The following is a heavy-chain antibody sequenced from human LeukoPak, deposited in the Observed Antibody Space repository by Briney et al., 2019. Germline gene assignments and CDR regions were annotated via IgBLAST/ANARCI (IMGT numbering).Heavy chain of an antibody. CDR1: GGSVSSGSYY. J-gene: IGHJ3*02. Sequence: SETLSLTCTVSGGSVSSGSYYWSSIRQPPGKGLEWIGYIYYSGSTNYNPSLKSRVTISVDTSKNQFSLKLSSVTAADTAVYYCARVSGNSSGWYLAFDIWGQGTMVTVSS. CDR3: ARVSGNSSGWYLAFDI. CDR2: IYYSGST. D-gene: IGHD6-19*01. V-gene: IGHV4-61*01.